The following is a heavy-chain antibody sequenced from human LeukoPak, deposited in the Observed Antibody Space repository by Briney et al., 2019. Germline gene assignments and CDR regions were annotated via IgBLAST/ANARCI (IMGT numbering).Heavy chain of an antibody. CDR3: ARDSVPMIVVVIADPEYFQH. J-gene: IGHJ1*01. V-gene: IGHV7-4-1*02. D-gene: IGHD3-22*01. CDR2: INTNTGNP. Sequence: GASVKVSCKASGYTFTSYAMNWVRQAPGQELEWMGWINTNTGNPTYAQGFTGRFVFSLDTSVSTAYLQISSLKAEDTAVYYCARDSVPMIVVVIADPEYFQHWGQGTLVTVSS. CDR1: GYTFTSYA.